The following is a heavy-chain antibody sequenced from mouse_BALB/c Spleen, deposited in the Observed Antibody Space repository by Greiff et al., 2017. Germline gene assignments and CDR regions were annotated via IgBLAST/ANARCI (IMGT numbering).Heavy chain of an antibody. Sequence: EVQLVESGAELVKPGASVKLSCTASGFNIKDTYMHWVKQRPEQGLEWIGRIDPANGNTKYDPKFQGKATITADTSSNTAYLQLSSLTSEDTAVYYCARGGTNDAMDYWGQGTSVTVSS. CDR3: ARGGTNDAMDY. CDR1: GFNIKDTY. V-gene: IGHV14-3*02. CDR2: IDPANGNT. D-gene: IGHD3-3*01. J-gene: IGHJ4*01.